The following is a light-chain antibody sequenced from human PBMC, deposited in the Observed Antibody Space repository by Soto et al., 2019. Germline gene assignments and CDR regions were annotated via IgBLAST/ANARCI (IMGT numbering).Light chain of an antibody. CDR1: SSDVGGYNY. CDR2: DVS. Sequence: QSVLTQPASVSGSPGQSITISCTGSSSDVGGYNYDSWYQQHPGKAPKLMIYDVSNRPSGVSNRFSGSKSGNTASLTISGLQAEDEADYYCSSYTSSSTRLFGTGTKVTLL. V-gene: IGLV2-14*01. CDR3: SSYTSSSTRL. J-gene: IGLJ1*01.